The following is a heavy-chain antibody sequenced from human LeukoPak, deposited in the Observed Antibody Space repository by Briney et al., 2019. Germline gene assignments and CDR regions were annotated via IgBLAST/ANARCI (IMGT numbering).Heavy chain of an antibody. V-gene: IGHV3-23*01. J-gene: IGHJ6*03. D-gene: IGHD2-15*01. CDR3: ATVRLGYSSGGSCPRGATPMDV. CDR2: HRGSLVRT. CDR1: RFTFSSYS. Sequence: GGSLRLSCPASRFTFSSYSMIWVGQAPPTGREWVSVHRGSLVRTYYADSVNGRFTISRDTSKNTLSLQLNSLRCDDTALYSCATVRLGYSSGGSCPRGATPMDVWGKGTPVTISS.